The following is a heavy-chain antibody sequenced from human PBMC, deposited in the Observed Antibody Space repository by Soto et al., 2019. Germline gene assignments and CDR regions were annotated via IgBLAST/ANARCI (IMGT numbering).Heavy chain of an antibody. V-gene: IGHV5-51*01. Sequence: GESLKITCKGSGYSFTTYWIGWVRQMPGKGLEWMGIIYPGDSDTRYSPSFQGQVTISADKSISTAYLQWSSLKASDTAMYYCTRPDYGTNWGSFHYWGQGTLVTVSS. CDR1: GYSFTTYW. CDR3: TRPDYGTNWGSFHY. CDR2: IYPGDSDT. D-gene: IGHD7-27*01. J-gene: IGHJ4*02.